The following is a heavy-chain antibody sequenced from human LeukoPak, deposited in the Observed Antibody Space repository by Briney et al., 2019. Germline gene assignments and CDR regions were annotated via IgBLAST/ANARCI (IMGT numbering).Heavy chain of an antibody. V-gene: IGHV3-74*01. Sequence: GGSLRLSCAASGFNFSTYWMHWVRQDPGKGLVWVSRISSDASITSYADPVKGRFTISRDNSKNTLYLQMNSLRAEDAAVYYCAKADWSGFDYWGQGTLVTVSS. J-gene: IGHJ4*02. CDR1: GFNFSTYW. CDR2: ISSDASIT. CDR3: AKADWSGFDY. D-gene: IGHD3-9*01.